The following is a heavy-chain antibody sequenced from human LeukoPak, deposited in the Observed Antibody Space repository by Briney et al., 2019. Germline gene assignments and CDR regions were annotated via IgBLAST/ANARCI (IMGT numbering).Heavy chain of an antibody. D-gene: IGHD3-16*01. J-gene: IGHJ4*02. Sequence: PGGSLRLSCAASGFTLSSYWMHWVRQAPGKGLVWVARINSDGSSTRYADSVKGRFTISRDNAKNTLYLQMNSLRGEDTAVYYCARVFGDYAVDYWGQGTLVTVSS. CDR3: ARVFGDYAVDY. CDR2: INSDGSST. V-gene: IGHV3-74*01. CDR1: GFTLSSYW.